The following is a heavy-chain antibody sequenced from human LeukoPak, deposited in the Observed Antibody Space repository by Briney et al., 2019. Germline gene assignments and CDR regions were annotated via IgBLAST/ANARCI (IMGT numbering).Heavy chain of an antibody. CDR2: ISSSGSTI. D-gene: IGHD6-13*01. CDR1: GFTFSSYE. CDR3: ARGKYSSSWMDWFDP. J-gene: IGHJ5*02. Sequence: GGSLRLSCAASGFTFSSYEMNWVRQAPGKGLEWVSYISSSGSTIYYADSVKGRFTISRDNAKNSLYLQMNSLRAEDTAVYYCARGKYSSSWMDWFDPWGQGTLITVSS. V-gene: IGHV3-48*03.